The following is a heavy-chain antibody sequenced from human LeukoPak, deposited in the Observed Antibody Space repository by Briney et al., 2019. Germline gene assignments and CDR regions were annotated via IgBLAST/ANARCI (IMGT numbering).Heavy chain of an antibody. Sequence: SETLSLTCTVSGGSISSSSYYWGWIRQPPGKGLEWIGNVYYSGSTYYNPSLKSPVTISIDTSKNQFSLKLSSVTAADTAVYYCARSGYYDSSLDHWGQGTLVTVSS. CDR3: ARSGYYDSSLDH. CDR2: VYYSGST. J-gene: IGHJ4*02. D-gene: IGHD3-22*01. V-gene: IGHV4-39*01. CDR1: GGSISSSSYY.